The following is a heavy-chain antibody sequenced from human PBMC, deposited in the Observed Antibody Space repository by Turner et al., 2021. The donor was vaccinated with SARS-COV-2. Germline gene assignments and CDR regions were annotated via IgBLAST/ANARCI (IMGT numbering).Heavy chain of an antibody. D-gene: IGHD2-2*01. CDR2: ISYDGSNK. CDR3: AKGLGPYCSSTSCYSAAFDY. V-gene: IGHV3-30*18. J-gene: IGHJ4*02. Sequence: VQLVESGGGVVQPGRSLRLSCAASGFAFSSYGMHWVRQAPGKGLEWVAVISYDGSNKYYADSVKGRFTISRDNSKNTLFLQMNSLRAEYTAVYYCAKGLGPYCSSTSCYSAAFDYWGQGTLVTVSS. CDR1: GFAFSSYG.